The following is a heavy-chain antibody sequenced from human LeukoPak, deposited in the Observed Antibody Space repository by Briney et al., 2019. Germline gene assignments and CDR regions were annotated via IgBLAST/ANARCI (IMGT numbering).Heavy chain of an antibody. CDR3: ARELVVRGVLFGY. Sequence: GGSLRLSCAASGFIFSSYWMSWVRQAPGKGLEWVANIKQDGSEKYYVDSVKGRFTISRDNAKNSLYLQMNRLRAEDTAVYYCARELVVRGVLFGYWGQGTLVTVSS. J-gene: IGHJ4*02. CDR1: GFIFSSYW. D-gene: IGHD3-10*01. CDR2: IKQDGSEK. V-gene: IGHV3-7*01.